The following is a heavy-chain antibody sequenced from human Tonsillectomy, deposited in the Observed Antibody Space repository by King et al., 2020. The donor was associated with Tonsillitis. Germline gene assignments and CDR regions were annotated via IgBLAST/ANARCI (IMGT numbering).Heavy chain of an antibody. CDR1: VFTLNNAW. J-gene: IGHJ4*02. CDR3: TTLGYRYHSSDD. D-gene: IGHD3-22*01. CDR2: IKRKIDGGTT. V-gene: IGHV3-15*01. Sequence: QLVQSGGGLVRRGGSVRLSCAASVFTLNNAWISWVRQAPGKGLVWGGLIKRKIDGGTTDYATPVKGRFTNPRDESKNTLYLQMNSLKTEDTAVYYCTTLGYRYHSSDDWGQGTLVAVSS.